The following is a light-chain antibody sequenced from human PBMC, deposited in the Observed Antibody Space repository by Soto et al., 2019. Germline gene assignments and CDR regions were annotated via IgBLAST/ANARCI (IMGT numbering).Light chain of an antibody. CDR2: GAS. CDR1: QRVSSD. V-gene: IGKV3-15*01. CDR3: QQYNKWPLT. J-gene: IGKJ4*01. Sequence: EIVMTQSPATLSLSPGERASLSCRASQRVSSDLAWYQQKPVQAPRLLIYGASTRATDIPARFSGSGSGTEFTLTISSLQSEDFAVYYCQQYNKWPLTFGGGTKVEIK.